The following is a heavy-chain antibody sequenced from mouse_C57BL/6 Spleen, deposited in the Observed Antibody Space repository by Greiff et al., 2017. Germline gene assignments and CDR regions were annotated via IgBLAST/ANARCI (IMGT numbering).Heavy chain of an antibody. CDR1: GFTFSSYT. Sequence: EVQRVESGGGLVKPGGSLKLSCAASGFTFSSYTMSWVRQTPEKRLEWVATISGGGGNTYYPDSVKGRFTISRDNAKNTLYLQMSSLRSEDTSLYYCASLITTVVAHYAMDYWGQGTSVTVSS. D-gene: IGHD1-1*01. CDR3: ASLITTVVAHYAMDY. CDR2: ISGGGGNT. V-gene: IGHV5-9*01. J-gene: IGHJ4*01.